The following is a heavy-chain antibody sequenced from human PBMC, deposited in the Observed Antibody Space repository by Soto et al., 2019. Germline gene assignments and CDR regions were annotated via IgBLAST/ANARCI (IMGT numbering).Heavy chain of an antibody. CDR2: IYYSGST. V-gene: IGHV4-31*03. Sequence: PSETLSRTCTVSGGSISSGGYYWSWILQHPGKGLEWIGYIYYSGSTYYNPSLKSRVTILVDKSKNQFSLKLTSVTAADTAVYFCARDRGYSYGSESERAWFYPWGQGILVTVSS. J-gene: IGHJ5*02. D-gene: IGHD3-10*01. CDR3: ARDRGYSYGSESERAWFYP. CDR1: GGSISSGGYY.